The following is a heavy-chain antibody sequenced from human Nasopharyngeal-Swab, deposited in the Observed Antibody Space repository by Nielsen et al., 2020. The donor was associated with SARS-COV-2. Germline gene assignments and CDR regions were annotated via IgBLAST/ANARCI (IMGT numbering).Heavy chain of an antibody. V-gene: IGHV3-23*01. Sequence: GESLKISCAASGFTFSSYAMRWVRQAPVKGLEWVSAISSSGGRTYYADSVKGRFTISRDNSKNTLYLQMSSLRAEDTAVYYCAKTKGCSGSSCYGLDYWGQGTLVTVSS. J-gene: IGHJ4*02. CDR3: AKTKGCSGSSCYGLDY. D-gene: IGHD2-15*01. CDR2: ISSSGGRT. CDR1: GFTFSSYA.